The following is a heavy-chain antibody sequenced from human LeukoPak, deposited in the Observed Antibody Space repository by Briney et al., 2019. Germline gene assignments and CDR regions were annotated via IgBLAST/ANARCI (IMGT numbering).Heavy chain of an antibody. Sequence: GGSLRLSCAASGFTFTRFAINWVRQAPGKGLEWVSSFSASGGTTYYADSVKGRFTISRDNSKNTLSVQMNSLRAEDTAVYYCSTANYSGGYFFDSWGQGTLVTVSS. CDR2: FSASGGTT. CDR1: GFTFTRFA. D-gene: IGHD1-26*01. V-gene: IGHV3-23*01. J-gene: IGHJ4*02. CDR3: STANYSGGYFFDS.